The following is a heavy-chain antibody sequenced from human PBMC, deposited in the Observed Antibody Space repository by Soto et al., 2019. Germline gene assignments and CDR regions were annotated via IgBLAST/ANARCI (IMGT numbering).Heavy chain of an antibody. V-gene: IGHV4-59*01. Sequence: LSLTCTVSGGSISSYYWSWIRQPPGKGLEWIGYIYYSGSTNYNPSLKSRVTISVDTSKNQFSLKLSSVTAADTAVYYCAVVTPGDYFDYWGQGTLVTVSS. CDR1: GGSISSYY. CDR3: AVVTPGDYFDY. CDR2: IYYSGST. J-gene: IGHJ4*02. D-gene: IGHD2-21*02.